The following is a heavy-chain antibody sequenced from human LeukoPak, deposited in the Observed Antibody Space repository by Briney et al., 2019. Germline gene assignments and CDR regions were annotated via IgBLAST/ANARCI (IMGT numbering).Heavy chain of an antibody. CDR1: GFTFSSYS. J-gene: IGHJ3*02. Sequence: PGGSLRLSCAASGFTFSSYSMNWVRQAPGKGLEWVSSISSSSSYIYYADSVKGRFTISRDNAKNSLYLQMNSLRAEDTAVYYCARVEYDFWSGYDKENAFDIWGQGTMVTVSS. CDR3: ARVEYDFWSGYDKENAFDI. CDR2: ISSSSSYI. D-gene: IGHD3-3*01. V-gene: IGHV3-21*01.